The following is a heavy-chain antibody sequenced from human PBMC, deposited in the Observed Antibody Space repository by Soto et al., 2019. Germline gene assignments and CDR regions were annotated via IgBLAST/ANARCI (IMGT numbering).Heavy chain of an antibody. J-gene: IGHJ6*02. D-gene: IGHD1-26*01. CDR2: IIPIYGTA. Sequence: QVQLVQSGAEVKKPGSSVKVSCKASGVTFSSFTISWVRQAPGKGLEWMGGIIPIYGTANYAQKFQGRVTITADASTRTAYMELSSLRSEDTAVYYCAKDRRADWESYYYYAMDVWGQGTTVTVSS. CDR1: GVTFSSFT. CDR3: AKDRRADWESYYYYAMDV. V-gene: IGHV1-69*01.